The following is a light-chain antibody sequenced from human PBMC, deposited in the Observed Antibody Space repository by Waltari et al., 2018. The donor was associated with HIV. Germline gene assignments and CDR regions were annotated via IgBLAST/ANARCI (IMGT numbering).Light chain of an antibody. CDR2: ATS. V-gene: IGKV1-8*01. J-gene: IGKJ3*01. Sequence: AIRMTQSPSSFSASTGDRVTITCRASQGLSSSLAWYQQKPGKAPKLLLYATSTLQSGVPSRFSGSGSGTDFTLTISYLQSEDFATYFCQQYYSYPFTFGPGTKVDIK. CDR1: QGLSSS. CDR3: QQYYSYPFT.